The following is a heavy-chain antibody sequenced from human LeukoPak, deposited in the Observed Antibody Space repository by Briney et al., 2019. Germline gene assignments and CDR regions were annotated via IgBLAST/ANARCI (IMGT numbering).Heavy chain of an antibody. CDR3: AKDGGGPLD. CDR2: ISGSGGST. D-gene: IGHD3-10*01. V-gene: IGHV3-23*01. CDR1: GFTFSSYA. J-gene: IGHJ4*02. Sequence: GGSLRLSCAASGFTFSSYAMSWVRQAPGKGLEWVSAISGSGGSTYYADSVKGRFTISRDNAENSLYLQMNSLRAEDTAVYYCAKDGGGPLDWGQGTLVTVSS.